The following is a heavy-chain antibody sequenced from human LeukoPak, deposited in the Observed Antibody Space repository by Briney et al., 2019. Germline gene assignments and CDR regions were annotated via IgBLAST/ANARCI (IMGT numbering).Heavy chain of an antibody. CDR1: GFTFSSYA. V-gene: IGHV3-30-3*01. Sequence: PGGSLRLSCAASGFTFSSYAMHWVRQAPGKGLQWVAVISYDGSNKYYADSVKGRFTISRDNSKNTLYLQMNSLRAEDTAVYYCARDINYDFWSGYSNWFDPWGQGTLVTVSS. J-gene: IGHJ5*02. CDR2: ISYDGSNK. CDR3: ARDINYDFWSGYSNWFDP. D-gene: IGHD3-3*01.